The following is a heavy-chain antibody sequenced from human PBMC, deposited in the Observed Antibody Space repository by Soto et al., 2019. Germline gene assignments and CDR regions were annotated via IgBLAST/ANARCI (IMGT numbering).Heavy chain of an antibody. J-gene: IGHJ3*01. CDR1: GFTFNIHA. D-gene: IGHD2-8*01. CDR3: AIDHFNGNGVLGCCDL. Sequence: QPVGPLRLSCAAAGFTFNIHAMSWVRQAPGKGLEWVSTIGSSDIYYVDSVKGRFTISRDNSRNMLFLQMNSVRADDTAVYYCAIDHFNGNGVLGCCDLWCPATIGTVSS. V-gene: IGHV3-23*01. CDR2: IGSSDI.